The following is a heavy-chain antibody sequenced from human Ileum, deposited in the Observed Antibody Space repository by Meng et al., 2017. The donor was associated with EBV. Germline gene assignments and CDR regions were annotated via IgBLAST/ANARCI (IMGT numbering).Heavy chain of an antibody. J-gene: IGHJ4*02. CDR1: GDSISSNNW. CDR3: ARADKVRFDY. Sequence: QGSGPGLVKPSGPLSLTCAVSGDSISSNNWWSWVRQPPGKGLEWIGEIYHSGSTNYNPSFKSRVTMSVDKSKNQISLNLSSVTAADTAVYYCARADKVRFDYWGLGTLVTVSS. V-gene: IGHV4-4*02. CDR2: IYHSGST.